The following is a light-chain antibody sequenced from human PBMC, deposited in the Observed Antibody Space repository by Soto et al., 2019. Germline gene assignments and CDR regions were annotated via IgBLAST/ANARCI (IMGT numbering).Light chain of an antibody. J-gene: IGKJ2*01. CDR1: QTADKW. V-gene: IGKV1-5*01. CDR3: QQYNDYPYT. CDR2: DAS. Sequence: DIQVTQSPSTLSASVGDRVIIACRASQTADKWVAWYHQKPGKAPNVLIYDASRLESGVPSRFSGSGSGTLFTLTISNLQPDDFATYYCQQYNDYPYTFGQGTKVEI.